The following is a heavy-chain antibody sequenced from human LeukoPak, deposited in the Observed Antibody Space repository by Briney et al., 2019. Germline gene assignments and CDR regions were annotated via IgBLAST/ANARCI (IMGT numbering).Heavy chain of an antibody. D-gene: IGHD3-9*01. CDR2: ISGSGGST. CDR3: AKGFDWLLSLFDY. CDR1: GFTFSSYA. J-gene: IGHJ4*02. Sequence: GGSLRLSCAASGFTFSSYAMSWVRQAPGKGLEWVSAISGSGGSTYYADSVKGRFTISRDNSKNTLFLQMNSLRAEDTTVYYCAKGFDWLLSLFDYWGQGTLVTVSS. V-gene: IGHV3-23*01.